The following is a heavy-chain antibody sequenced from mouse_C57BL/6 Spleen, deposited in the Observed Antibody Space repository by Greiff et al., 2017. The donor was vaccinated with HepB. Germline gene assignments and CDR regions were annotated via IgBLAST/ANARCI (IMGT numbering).Heavy chain of an antibody. Sequence: EVQLQQSVAELVRPGASVKLSCTASGFNIKNTYMHWVKQRPEQGLEWIGRIDPANGNTKYAPKFQGKATITADTSSNTDYLQLSSLTSEDTAIYYWASGDYYGSPLYYFDYLSQGNTLTVSS. D-gene: IGHD1-1*01. CDR3: ASGDYYGSPLYYFDY. J-gene: IGHJ2*01. CDR1: GFNIKNTY. CDR2: IDPANGNT. V-gene: IGHV14-3*01.